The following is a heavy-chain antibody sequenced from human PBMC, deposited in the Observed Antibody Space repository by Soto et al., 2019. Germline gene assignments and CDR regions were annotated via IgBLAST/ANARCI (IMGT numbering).Heavy chain of an antibody. V-gene: IGHV3-23*01. CDR3: AYTPVAPSVD. J-gene: IGHJ4*02. CDR2: SSCSGAHT. D-gene: IGHD3-16*01. Sequence: GGSLTPSCAASGFSFSSYATNCVHQATVKGVEWVSNSSCSGAHTYHADPVRGRFTICRDNSKNTLYLQMNGRRVEDTAVYYCAYTPVAPSVDWGQGTLVTVS. CDR1: GFSFSSYA.